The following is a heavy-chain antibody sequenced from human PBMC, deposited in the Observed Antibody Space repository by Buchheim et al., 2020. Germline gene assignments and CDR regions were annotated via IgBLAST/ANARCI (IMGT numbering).Heavy chain of an antibody. D-gene: IGHD3-22*01. CDR1: GFIFRNYW. CDR2: IKQDGSEE. J-gene: IGHJ4*02. CDR3: ARAPPFFSDSSGFYLNN. Sequence: EVQLVESGGDLVQPGGSLRLSCAASGFIFRNYWMSWVRQAPGKGLEWVANIKQDGSEEYYVDSVKGRFTISRDNAKSALSLQMDSLRGEDTAVYYCARAPPFFSDSSGFYLNNWGQGTL. V-gene: IGHV3-7*01.